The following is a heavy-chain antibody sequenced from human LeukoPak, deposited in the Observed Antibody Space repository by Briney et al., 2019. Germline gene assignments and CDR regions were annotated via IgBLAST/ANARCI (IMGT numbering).Heavy chain of an antibody. J-gene: IGHJ4*02. V-gene: IGHV1-2*02. CDR3: ARAKTMIRPRAEKYYFDY. D-gene: IGHD3-22*01. Sequence: GASVKVSCKASGYTFTGYYMHWVRQAPGQGLEWMGWINPNSGGTNYAQKFQGRVTMTRDPSISTAYMELSRLRSDDTAVYYCARAKTMIRPRAEKYYFDYWGQGTLVTVSS. CDR1: GYTFTGYY. CDR2: INPNSGGT.